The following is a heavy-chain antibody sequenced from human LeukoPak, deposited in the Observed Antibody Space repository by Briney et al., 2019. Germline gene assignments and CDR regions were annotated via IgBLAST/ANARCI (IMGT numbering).Heavy chain of an antibody. CDR3: ARDGGEYSSGWYYFDY. V-gene: IGHV4-39*07. CDR2: IYYSGST. Sequence: SETLSLTCTVSGGSISSSSYYWGWIRQPPGKGLEWIGSIYYSGSTYYNPSLKSRVTISVDTSKNQCSLKLSSVTAADTAVYYCARDGGEYSSGWYYFDYWGQGTLVTVSS. D-gene: IGHD6-19*01. CDR1: GGSISSSSYY. J-gene: IGHJ4*02.